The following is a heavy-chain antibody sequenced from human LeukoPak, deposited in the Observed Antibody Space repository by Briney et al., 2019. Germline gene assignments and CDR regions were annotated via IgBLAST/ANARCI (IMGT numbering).Heavy chain of an antibody. CDR2: ISGSGGST. Sequence: GGSLRLSCAASGFTFSSYGMSWVRQAPGKGLEWVSAISGSGGSTYYADSVKGRFTISRDNSKNTLYLQMNSLRAEDTAVYYCAKDAPVRYFDWHLNWFDPWGQGTLVTVSP. CDR3: AKDAPVRYFDWHLNWFDP. CDR1: GFTFSSYG. J-gene: IGHJ5*02. V-gene: IGHV3-23*01. D-gene: IGHD3-9*01.